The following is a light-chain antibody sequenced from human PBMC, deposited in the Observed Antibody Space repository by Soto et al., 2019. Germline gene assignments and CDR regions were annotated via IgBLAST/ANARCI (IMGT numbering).Light chain of an antibody. J-gene: IGKJ4*01. Sequence: DIVMTQSPLSLPVTPGEPASISCRSSQSLLHSSGRYYLDWYLQKPGQSPQLLIYLGSHRASGVPDRFSDSGSGTDFTLTISRVEAEDVGIYYCIQALQTPFTFGGGTRAEIK. CDR3: IQALQTPFT. CDR2: LGS. CDR1: QSLLHSSGRYY. V-gene: IGKV2-28*01.